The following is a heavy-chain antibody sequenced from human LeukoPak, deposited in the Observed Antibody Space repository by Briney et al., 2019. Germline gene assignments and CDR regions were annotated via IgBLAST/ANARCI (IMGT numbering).Heavy chain of an antibody. D-gene: IGHD5-24*01. CDR2: ISGSGGSP. V-gene: IGHV3-23*01. J-gene: IGHJ4*02. Sequence: PGGSLRLSCAASGFTFSSSAMSWVRQAPGKGLEWVSSISGSGGSPYYADSVKGRFTISRDNSKNTLYLQMNSLRAEDTAVYYCAKDWGGDGYNEFIDYWGQGTLVTVSS. CDR3: AKDWGGDGYNEFIDY. CDR1: GFTFSSSA.